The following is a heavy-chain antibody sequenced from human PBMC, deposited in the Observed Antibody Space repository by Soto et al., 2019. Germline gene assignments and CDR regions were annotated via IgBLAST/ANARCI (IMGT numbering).Heavy chain of an antibody. D-gene: IGHD4-17*01. Sequence: QVQLQQSGPRLVKPSETLSLTCTVSSGPDRSHNWGWIRQPPGRGLEWIGYVYYTGDTAYNPSLRSRVSISADTSTNDISLTLSPVTAADTAVYYCVRQGIDYLHGLVDVWGQGTKVSVSS. CDR1: SGPDRSHN. V-gene: IGHV4-59*08. CDR3: VRQGIDYLHGLVDV. CDR2: VYYTGDT. J-gene: IGHJ6*02.